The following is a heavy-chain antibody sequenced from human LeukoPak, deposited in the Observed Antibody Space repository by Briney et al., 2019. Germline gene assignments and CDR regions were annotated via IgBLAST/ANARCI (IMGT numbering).Heavy chain of an antibody. V-gene: IGHV1-69*05. J-gene: IGHJ6*03. CDR3: ARGRSGYRYYYYYYMDV. CDR2: IIPIFGTA. CDR1: GGTFSSYA. Sequence: GASVKVSCKASGGTFSSYAISWVRQAPGQGLEWMGGIIPIFGTANYAQKFQGRVTITTDESTSTAYMELSSLRSEDTAVYYCARGRSGYRYYYYYYMDVWGKGTTVTVSS. D-gene: IGHD3-22*01.